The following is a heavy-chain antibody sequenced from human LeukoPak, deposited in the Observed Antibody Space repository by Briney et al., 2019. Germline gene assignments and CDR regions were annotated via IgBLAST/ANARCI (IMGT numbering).Heavy chain of an antibody. D-gene: IGHD5-12*01. CDR2: MKQDGGEK. CDR3: ARGPSGYHNT. V-gene: IGHV3-7*01. CDR1: GFTFSNYW. J-gene: IGHJ4*02. Sequence: PGGSLRLSCAASGFTFSNYWMSWVRQAPGKGLEWVANMKQDGGEKYYVDSVRGRFTISRDNAKNSLYLQMNSLRAEDTAVYYCARGPSGYHNTGGQGTLVTVSS.